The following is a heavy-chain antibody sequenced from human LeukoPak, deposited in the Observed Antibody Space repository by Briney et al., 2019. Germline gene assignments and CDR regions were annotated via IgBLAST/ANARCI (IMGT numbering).Heavy chain of an antibody. D-gene: IGHD6-13*01. Sequence: TGGSLRLSCAASGFTFSSYWMHWVRQAPGKGLVWVSRINSDGSSTSYADSVKGRFTISRDNAKNTLYLQMNSLRAEDTAVYYCARGSSWYLYYYYMDVWGKGTTVTVSS. CDR3: ARGSSWYLYYYYMDV. J-gene: IGHJ6*03. CDR1: GFTFSSYW. CDR2: INSDGSST. V-gene: IGHV3-74*01.